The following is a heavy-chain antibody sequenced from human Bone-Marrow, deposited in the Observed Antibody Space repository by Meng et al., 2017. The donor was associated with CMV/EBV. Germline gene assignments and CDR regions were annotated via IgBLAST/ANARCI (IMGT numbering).Heavy chain of an antibody. CDR1: GFSLSTSGVG. CDR2: IYWNDDK. Sequence: SGPTLVKPTQTLTLTCTFSGFSLSTSGVGVGWIRQPPGKALEWLALIYWNDDKRYSPSLKSRLTITKDTSKNQVVLTMTNMDPVDTATYYCAHAPRGYCSSTSCYTMVRWFDPGAREPWSPSPQ. J-gene: IGHJ5*02. CDR3: AHAPRGYCSSTSCYTMVRWFDP. D-gene: IGHD2-2*01. V-gene: IGHV2-5*01.